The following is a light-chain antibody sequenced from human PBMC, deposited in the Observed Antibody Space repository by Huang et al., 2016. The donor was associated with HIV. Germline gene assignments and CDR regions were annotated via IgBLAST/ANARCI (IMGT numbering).Light chain of an antibody. Sequence: EIVMTQSPATLSVSPGEGVTLSCRASQSVDNNLAWYQQIPGQAPRLLIYGASTRATGVPARCSGSGSGTEFHLTISSLRSEDFAVYYCHQYTYWPPYTFGQGTKLEIK. V-gene: IGKV3-15*01. CDR1: QSVDNN. CDR3: HQYTYWPPYT. J-gene: IGKJ2*01. CDR2: GAS.